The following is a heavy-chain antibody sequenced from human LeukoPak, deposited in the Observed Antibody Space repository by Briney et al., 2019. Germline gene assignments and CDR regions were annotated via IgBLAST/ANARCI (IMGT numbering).Heavy chain of an antibody. Sequence: GTSLKLSCEASGFTFDDYAMHWVRQAPGKGLEWVSGISRNSGSIGYADSVKGRFTISRDNAKNSLYLQMNSLRAEDTAVYYCAREGYDYVWGSYRYPLDYWGQGTLVTVSS. J-gene: IGHJ4*02. CDR2: ISRNSGSI. CDR3: AREGYDYVWGSYRYPLDY. CDR1: GFTFDDYA. D-gene: IGHD3-16*02. V-gene: IGHV3-9*01.